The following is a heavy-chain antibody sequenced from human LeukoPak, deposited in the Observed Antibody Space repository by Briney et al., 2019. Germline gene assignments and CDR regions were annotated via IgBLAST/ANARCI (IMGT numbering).Heavy chain of an antibody. Sequence: GGSLRLSCAAPGVSFSTPSMSWVRHAPGKGLEWGSGIGDNVAKTYYAEFVKSRVTISRDNSTRTLYLQMNTLRDANTAVYNTAKEYTTSWFTSLSWGQGTLVTVSS. J-gene: IGHJ4*02. CDR1: GVSFSTPS. V-gene: IGHV3-23*01. CDR2: IGDNVAKT. D-gene: IGHD6-13*01. CDR3: AKEYTTSWFTSLS.